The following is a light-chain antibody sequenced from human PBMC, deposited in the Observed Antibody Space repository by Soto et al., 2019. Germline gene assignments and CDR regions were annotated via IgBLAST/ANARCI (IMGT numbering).Light chain of an antibody. CDR2: EVS. Sequence: QSVLPQPASVSGSPGQSITISCTGTSSDVGAYDFVSWYQQHPDKAPKLMIYEVSNRPSGVSYRFSGSKSVNTATLTISGLQAEDEADYYCSSYTTSSTRVFGTGTKLTVL. J-gene: IGLJ1*01. CDR1: SSDVGAYDF. V-gene: IGLV2-14*03. CDR3: SSYTTSSTRV.